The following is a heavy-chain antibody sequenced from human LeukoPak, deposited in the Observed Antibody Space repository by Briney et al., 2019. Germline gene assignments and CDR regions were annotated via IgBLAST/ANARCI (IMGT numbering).Heavy chain of an antibody. D-gene: IGHD2-21*02. CDR1: GGTFSSTT. J-gene: IGHJ4*02. Sequence: SVKVSCKASGGTFSSTTINWVRQAPGQGLEWMGGITPIFRTPNYAQKFQGRVTVTAVESMSTAYMELSSLRSEDTAVYYCARGWLAETTVVTPYNYWGQGTLVTVSS. V-gene: IGHV1-69*13. CDR2: ITPIFRTP. CDR3: ARGWLAETTVVTPYNY.